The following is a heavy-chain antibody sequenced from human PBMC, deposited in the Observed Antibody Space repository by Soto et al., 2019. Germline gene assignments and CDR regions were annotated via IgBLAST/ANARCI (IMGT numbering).Heavy chain of an antibody. Sequence: PGGSLRLSCAASGFTFSSYGMSWVRQAPGKGLEWVANIKRDGSEKYYVDSVKGRFTISRDNAKNSLYLQMNSLRAEDTAVYYCAREASLAVAGHYYFDYWGQGTLVPVSS. D-gene: IGHD6-19*01. J-gene: IGHJ4*02. V-gene: IGHV3-7*01. CDR1: GFTFSSYG. CDR2: IKRDGSEK. CDR3: AREASLAVAGHYYFDY.